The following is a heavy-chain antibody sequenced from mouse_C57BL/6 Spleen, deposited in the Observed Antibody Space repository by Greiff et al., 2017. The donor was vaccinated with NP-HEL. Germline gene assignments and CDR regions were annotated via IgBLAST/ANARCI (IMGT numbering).Heavy chain of an antibody. D-gene: IGHD1-1*01. CDR2: IDPSDSET. CDR3: ARSITTVVADWYFDV. J-gene: IGHJ1*03. CDR1: GYTFTSYW. Sequence: QVQLQQPGAELVRPGSSVKLSCKASGYTFTSYWMHWVKQRPIQGLEWIGNIDPSDSETHYNQQFKDKATLTVDKSSSTAYMQLSSLTSEDSAVYYCARSITTVVADWYFDVWGTGTTVTVSS. V-gene: IGHV1-52*01.